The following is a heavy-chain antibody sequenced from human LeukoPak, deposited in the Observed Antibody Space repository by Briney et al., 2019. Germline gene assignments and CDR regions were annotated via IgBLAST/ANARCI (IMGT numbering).Heavy chain of an antibody. Sequence: GESLQISGKSSGYSFTSYWIAWVRQLPGKGRVGMGIIYPGDSDTRYNPSFQGQVTISADKSISTVYLQLSSVKASDTAMYYCARRAYYDSGYFDYWGQGTLVTVSS. CDR2: IYPGDSDT. CDR3: ARRAYYDSGYFDY. D-gene: IGHD3-22*01. V-gene: IGHV5-51*01. J-gene: IGHJ4*02. CDR1: GYSFTSYW.